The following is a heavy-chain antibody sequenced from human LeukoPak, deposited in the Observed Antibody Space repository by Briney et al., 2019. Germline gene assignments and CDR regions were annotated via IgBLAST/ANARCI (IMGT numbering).Heavy chain of an antibody. CDR3: ARDRRHSGGGNWFDP. Sequence: ASVKVSCKASGYTFTGYYMHWVRQTPGQGLEWMAWINPNSGGTNYAQKFQGRVTMTRDTSISTAYMELSRLRSDDTAVYYCARDRRHSGGGNWFDPWGQGTLVTVSS. J-gene: IGHJ5*02. D-gene: IGHD3-16*01. CDR1: GYTFTGYY. V-gene: IGHV1-2*02. CDR2: INPNSGGT.